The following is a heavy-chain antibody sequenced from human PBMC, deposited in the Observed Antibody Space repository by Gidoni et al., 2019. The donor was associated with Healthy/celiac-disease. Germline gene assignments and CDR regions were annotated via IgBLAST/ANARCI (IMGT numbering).Heavy chain of an antibody. D-gene: IGHD6-19*01. Sequence: HVQLQESGPGLVKPSETLSLTCTVSGGPISSYYWSWIRQPAGKGLEWIGRIYTSGSTNYNHSLKSRVTMSVDTSKNQFSLKLSSVTAADTAVYYCARDNSYSSGYYYYYMDVWGKGTTVTVSS. CDR1: GGPISSYY. CDR3: ARDNSYSSGYYYYYMDV. V-gene: IGHV4-4*07. J-gene: IGHJ6*03. CDR2: IYTSGST.